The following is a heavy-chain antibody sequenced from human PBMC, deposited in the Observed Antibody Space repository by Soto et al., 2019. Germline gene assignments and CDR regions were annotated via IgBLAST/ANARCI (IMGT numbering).Heavy chain of an antibody. Sequence: GALVKVSCKASVGTFSSYAISWVRQAPGKGLEWMGGFIPIDGEANYAQKFQGRVTMTEDTSTDTAYMELSSLRSEDTAVYYCATGPPGVWYFDLWGRGTLVTVSS. CDR2: FIPIDGEA. CDR1: VGTFSSYA. V-gene: IGHV1-69*10. D-gene: IGHD3-10*01. J-gene: IGHJ2*01. CDR3: ATGPPGVWYFDL.